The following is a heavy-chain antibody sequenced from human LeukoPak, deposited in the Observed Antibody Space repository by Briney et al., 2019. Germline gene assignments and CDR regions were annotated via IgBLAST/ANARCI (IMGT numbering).Heavy chain of an antibody. CDR3: AKEGKLLWFGELSSYWYFDL. J-gene: IGHJ2*01. D-gene: IGHD3-10*01. V-gene: IGHV3-23*01. Sequence: GGSLRLSCAASGFTLSSYAMSWVRQAPGKGLEWVSAFSGSGGTTYYADSVKGRFTVSRDNSKNTLYLQMNSLRAEDTAVYYCAKEGKLLWFGELSSYWYFDLWGRGTLVTVSS. CDR1: GFTLSSYA. CDR2: FSGSGGTT.